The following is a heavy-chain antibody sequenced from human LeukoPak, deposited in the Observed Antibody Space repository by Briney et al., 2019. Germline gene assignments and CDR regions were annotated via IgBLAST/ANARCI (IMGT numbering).Heavy chain of an antibody. CDR3: ARVRYYDILTGYYYFDY. CDR2: INSDGSST. CDR1: GFTFSSYW. V-gene: IGHV3-74*01. J-gene: IGHJ4*02. Sequence: GGSLRLSCAASGFTFSSYWMHWVRQAPGKGLVRVSRINSDGSSTSYADSVKGRFTISRDNAKNTLYLQMNSLRAEDTAVYYCARVRYYDILTGYYYFDYWGQGTLVTVSS. D-gene: IGHD3-9*01.